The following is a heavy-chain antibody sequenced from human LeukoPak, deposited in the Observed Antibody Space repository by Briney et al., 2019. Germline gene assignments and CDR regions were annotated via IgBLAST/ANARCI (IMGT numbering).Heavy chain of an antibody. CDR1: GFSFSGHW. Sequence: PGGSLRLSCAASGFSFSGHWVHWARQLPGKGLVWVSRISPTGSTTSYADSVKGRFTISRDNAKNSLYLQMNSLRAEDTAVYYCARDLWGSGYWGQGTLVTVSS. CDR2: ISPTGSTT. D-gene: IGHD3-16*01. J-gene: IGHJ4*02. V-gene: IGHV3-74*01. CDR3: ARDLWGSGY.